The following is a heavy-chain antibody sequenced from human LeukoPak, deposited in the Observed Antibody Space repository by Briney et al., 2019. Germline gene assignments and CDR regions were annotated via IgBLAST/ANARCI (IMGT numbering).Heavy chain of an antibody. D-gene: IGHD2-2*01. J-gene: IGHJ4*02. CDR2: IYHSGST. CDR3: ARAPGVVVPTAFDF. V-gene: IGHV4-30-2*01. CDR1: GGSISSGGYY. Sequence: SQTLSLTCTVSGGSISSGGYYWSWIRQPPGKGLEWIGYIYHSGSTYYNPSLKSRVTISLDKSKNLFSLKLSSVTAADTAVYFCARAPGVVVPTAFDFWGQGTLVTVSS.